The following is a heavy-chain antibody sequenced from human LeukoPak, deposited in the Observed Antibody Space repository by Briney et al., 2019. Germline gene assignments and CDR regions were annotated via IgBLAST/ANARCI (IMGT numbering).Heavy chain of an antibody. D-gene: IGHD5-18*01. CDR2: ISYDGSNK. CDR3: ARLQLWLDY. Sequence: GRSLRLSCAASGFTFSSYAMHWVRQAPGKGLEWVAVISYDGSNKYYADSVKGRFTISRDDSKNTLYLQMNSLRAEDTAVYYCARLQLWLDYWGQGTLVTVSS. V-gene: IGHV3-30-3*01. J-gene: IGHJ4*02. CDR1: GFTFSSYA.